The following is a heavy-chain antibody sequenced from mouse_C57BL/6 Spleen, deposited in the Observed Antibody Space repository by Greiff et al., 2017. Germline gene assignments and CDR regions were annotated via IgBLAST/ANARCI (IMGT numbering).Heavy chain of an antibody. CDR2: ISSGSSTI. CDR3: ARDDGYYRLAY. V-gene: IGHV5-17*01. J-gene: IGHJ3*01. Sequence: EVHLVESGGGLVKPGGSLKLSCAASGFTFSDYGMHWVRQAPEKGLEWVAYISSGSSTIYYADTVKGRFTISRDNAKNTLFLQMTSLRSEDTAMYYCARDDGYYRLAYWGQGTLVTVSA. CDR1: GFTFSDYG. D-gene: IGHD2-3*01.